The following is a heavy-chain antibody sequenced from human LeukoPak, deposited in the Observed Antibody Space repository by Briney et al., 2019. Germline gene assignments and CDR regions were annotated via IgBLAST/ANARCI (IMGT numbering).Heavy chain of an antibody. CDR2: INQNAGT. CDR1: GGSVRGYY. Sequence: SETLSLTCAVSGGSVRGYYWSWVRQSPGKGLEWIGDINQNAGTDYNPSLKSRVTMSIDSSKNQISLNVTAATAADTAIYYCARGRTRLSWLDPWGQGTLVTVSS. J-gene: IGHJ5*02. V-gene: IGHV4-34*01. D-gene: IGHD6-6*01. CDR3: ARGRTRLSWLDP.